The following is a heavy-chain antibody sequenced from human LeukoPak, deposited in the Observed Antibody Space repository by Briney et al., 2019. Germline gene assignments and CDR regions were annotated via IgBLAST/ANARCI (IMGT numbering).Heavy chain of an antibody. CDR2: IYSGGRT. Sequence: GGSLRLSCAASGFTVSSNYMTWVRQAPGKGLEWVSVIYSGGRTYYADSVKGRFTISRDNSKNTLYLQMNSLRAEDTPVYYCARQLVPDFWGQGTLVTVSS. CDR1: GFTVSSNY. D-gene: IGHD1-1*01. V-gene: IGHV3-53*01. CDR3: ARQLVPDF. J-gene: IGHJ4*02.